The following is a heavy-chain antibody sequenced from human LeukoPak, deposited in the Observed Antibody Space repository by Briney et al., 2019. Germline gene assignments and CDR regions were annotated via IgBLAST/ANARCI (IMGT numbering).Heavy chain of an antibody. CDR2: IYYSGST. D-gene: IGHD6-13*01. CDR3: ARRWEAAGTFDY. Sequence: SETLSLTCTVSGGSISSYYWSWIRQPPGKGLEWIGYIYYSGSTNYNPSLKSRVTISVDTSKNQFSLKLSSVTAADTAVYYCARRWEAAGTFDYWGQGTLVTVSS. J-gene: IGHJ4*02. V-gene: IGHV4-59*08. CDR1: GGSISSYY.